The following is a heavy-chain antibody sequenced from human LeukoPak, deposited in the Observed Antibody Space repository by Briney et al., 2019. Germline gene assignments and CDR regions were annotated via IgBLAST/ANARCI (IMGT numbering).Heavy chain of an antibody. CDR2: ISSSGSTI. CDR3: ARFSGSRRYYYYYGMDV. J-gene: IGHJ6*02. CDR1: GFTFSSYE. D-gene: IGHD1-26*01. Sequence: PGGSLRLSCAASGFTFSSYEMNWVRQAPGKGLEWVSYISSSGSTIYYADSVKGRFTISRDNAKNSLYLQMNSLRAEDTAVYYCARFSGSRRYYYYYGMDVWGQGTTVTVSS. V-gene: IGHV3-48*03.